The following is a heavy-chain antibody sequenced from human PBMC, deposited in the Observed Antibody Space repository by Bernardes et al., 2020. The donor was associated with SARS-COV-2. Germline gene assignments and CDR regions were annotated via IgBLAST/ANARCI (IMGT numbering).Heavy chain of an antibody. CDR2: IYYSGST. J-gene: IGHJ4*02. CDR3: ARLVGSLDGYFDY. D-gene: IGHD1-26*01. CDR1: GGSISSYY. V-gene: IGHV4-59*08. Sequence: SETLSLTCTVSGGSISSYYWSWIRQPPGKGLEWIGYIYYSGSTNYNPSLKSRVTISVDTSKNQFSLKLSSVTAADTAVYYCARLVGSLDGYFDYWGQGTLVTVSS.